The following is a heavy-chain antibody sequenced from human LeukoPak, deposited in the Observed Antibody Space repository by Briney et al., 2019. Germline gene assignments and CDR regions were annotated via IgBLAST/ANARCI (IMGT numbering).Heavy chain of an antibody. Sequence: QPGGSLRLSCAASGFPFSSYGMGWVRQAPGKGLEWVSGISGGGATTYYADSVKGRFTISRANSKNTLHLDMSSLRAEDTAEYYCAKTFGWPFYFDYWGQGTLVTVSS. CDR2: ISGGGATT. V-gene: IGHV3-23*01. J-gene: IGHJ4*02. CDR1: GFPFSSYG. D-gene: IGHD2/OR15-2a*01. CDR3: AKTFGWPFYFDY.